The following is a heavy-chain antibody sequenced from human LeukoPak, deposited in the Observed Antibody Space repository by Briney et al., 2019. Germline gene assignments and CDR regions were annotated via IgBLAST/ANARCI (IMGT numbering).Heavy chain of an antibody. D-gene: IGHD3-10*01. CDR2: IYYSGST. CDR1: GGSISSYY. CDR3: ARHYYGSGSYMF. Sequence: SETLSLTCTVSGGSISSYYWSWIRQPPGKGLEWIGYIYYSGSTNYNPSLKSRVTISVDTSKNQFSLKLSSVTAADTAVYYCARHYYGSGSYMFWGQGNLVTVSS. J-gene: IGHJ4*02. V-gene: IGHV4-59*08.